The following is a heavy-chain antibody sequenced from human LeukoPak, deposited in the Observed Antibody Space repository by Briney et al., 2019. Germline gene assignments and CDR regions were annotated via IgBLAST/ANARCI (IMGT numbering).Heavy chain of an antibody. J-gene: IGHJ5*02. CDR2: INHSEST. V-gene: IGHV4-34*01. Sequence: SETLSLTCAVYGGSFSGYYWSWIRQPPGKGLEWIGEINHSESTNYNPSLKSRVTISVDTSKNQFSLKLSSVTAADTAVYYCARDEAGGGKYNWFDPWGQGTLVTVST. CDR1: GGSFSGYY. CDR3: ARDEAGGGKYNWFDP. D-gene: IGHD2-15*01.